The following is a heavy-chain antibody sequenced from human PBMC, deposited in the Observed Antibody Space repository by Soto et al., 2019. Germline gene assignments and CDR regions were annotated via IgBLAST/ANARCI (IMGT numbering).Heavy chain of an antibody. D-gene: IGHD3-9*01. V-gene: IGHV5-10-1*01. CDR3: ARPYAILNGYYTPQKEYYFDY. J-gene: IGHJ4*02. CDR1: GYSFTSYW. CDR2: IDPSDSYT. Sequence: GGSLKISCKGSGYSFTSYWISGVRQMPGKGLEWMGRIDPSDSYTNYSPSCRGHGAISADKSISTAYLQWSSLKDSDTDMYYCARPYAILNGYYTPQKEYYFDYWGQGTLVTVSS.